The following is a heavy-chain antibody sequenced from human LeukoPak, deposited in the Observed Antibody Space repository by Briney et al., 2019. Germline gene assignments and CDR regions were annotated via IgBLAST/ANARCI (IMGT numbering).Heavy chain of an antibody. CDR2: MNPNSGNT. J-gene: IGHJ3*02. CDR3: ARGIYSSGWDHAFDI. V-gene: IGHV1-8*01. CDR1: GYTFTSYD. Sequence: ALVKVSCKASGYTFTSYDINWVRQATGQGLEWMGWMNPNSGNTGYAQKFQGRVTMTRNTSISTAYMELSSLRSEDTAVYYCARGIYSSGWDHAFDIWGQGTMVTVSS. D-gene: IGHD6-19*01.